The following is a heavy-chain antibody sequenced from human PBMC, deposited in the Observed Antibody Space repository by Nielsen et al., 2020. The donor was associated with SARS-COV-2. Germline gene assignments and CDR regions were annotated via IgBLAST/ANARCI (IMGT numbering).Heavy chain of an antibody. J-gene: IGHJ4*02. Sequence: ASVKVSCKASGYTFTAYAIHWVRQDPGQRLEWMGWINSDSGNTKYSQKFRGRVTITRDTSASTAYVELSGLSSEDTAVYYCARSRGCSATSCFFDYWGQGALVTVSS. CDR3: ARSRGCSATSCFFDY. CDR1: GYTFTAYA. CDR2: INSDSGNT. V-gene: IGHV1-3*04. D-gene: IGHD2-2*01.